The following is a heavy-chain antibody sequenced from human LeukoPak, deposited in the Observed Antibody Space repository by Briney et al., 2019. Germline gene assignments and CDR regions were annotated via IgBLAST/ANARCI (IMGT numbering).Heavy chain of an antibody. D-gene: IGHD2-15*01. CDR1: GGSISSYY. J-gene: IGHJ6*03. V-gene: IGHV4-59*01. Sequence: KPSEALSLTCTVSGGSISSYYWSWIRQPPGKGLEWIGYIYYSGSTNYNPSLKSRVTISVDTSKNQFSLKLSSVTAAGTAMYYCARAVVVVAATLTLSYYYYMDVWGKGTTVTVSS. CDR3: ARAVVVVAATLTLSYYYYMDV. CDR2: IYYSGST.